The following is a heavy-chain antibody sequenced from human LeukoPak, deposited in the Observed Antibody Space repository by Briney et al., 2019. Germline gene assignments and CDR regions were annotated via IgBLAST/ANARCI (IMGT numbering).Heavy chain of an antibody. V-gene: IGHV3-33*03. Sequence: GGSLRLSCAASGFTFSSYGMHWVRQDPGKGLEGVAVIWYDGSNKYYADSVKGRFTISRDKSKNTLYLQMNSLRAEDTAVYYCAKGQPLFYWGQGTLVTVSS. CDR1: GFTFSSYG. CDR3: AKGQPLFY. J-gene: IGHJ4*02. CDR2: IWYDGSNK. D-gene: IGHD3-10*01.